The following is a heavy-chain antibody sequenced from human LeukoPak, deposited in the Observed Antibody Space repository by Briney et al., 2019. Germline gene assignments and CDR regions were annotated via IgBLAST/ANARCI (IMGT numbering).Heavy chain of an antibody. CDR3: ARPRDSSAYWFDP. CDR1: GFTFSSYW. J-gene: IGHJ5*02. V-gene: IGHV3-74*01. CDR2: INSDGSST. Sequence: PGGSLRLSCAASGFTFSSYWMHWVRQAPGKGLVWVSRINSDGSSTSYADSVKGRFTISRDNAKNTLYLQMNSLRADDTAVYYCARPRDSSAYWFDPWCQGTLVTVSS. D-gene: IGHD3-22*01.